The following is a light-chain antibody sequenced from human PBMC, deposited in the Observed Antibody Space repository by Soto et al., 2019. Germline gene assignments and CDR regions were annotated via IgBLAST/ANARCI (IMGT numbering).Light chain of an antibody. Sequence: QSALTKPPSASGSPGQSVTISCTGNSNDVGHSSFISWYQQHPGKGPKLIIYDVSKRPSGVPDRFSGSKSGNAASLSVSGLQDEDETDYFCNAQADNGTHGFGNGTKVTVL. CDR2: DVS. J-gene: IGLJ1*01. V-gene: IGLV2-8*01. CDR3: NAQADNGTHG. CDR1: SNDVGHSSF.